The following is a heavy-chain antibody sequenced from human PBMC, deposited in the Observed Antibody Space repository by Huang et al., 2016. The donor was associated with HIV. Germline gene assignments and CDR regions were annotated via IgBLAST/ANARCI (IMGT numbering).Heavy chain of an antibody. V-gene: IGHV3-9*01. Sequence: EVQLVESGGNLIQTGGSLRLACAASGFRFDNSAMYWVRQAPGKGLEWVSSISWNSANIAYGDSVKCRFTISRDNARNSLYLQMNSLRPDDTALYYCVKGDIVGTANFFDYWGQGTQVSASS. CDR2: ISWNSANI. J-gene: IGHJ4*02. CDR3: VKGDIVGTANFFDY. CDR1: GFRFDNSA. D-gene: IGHD1-26*01.